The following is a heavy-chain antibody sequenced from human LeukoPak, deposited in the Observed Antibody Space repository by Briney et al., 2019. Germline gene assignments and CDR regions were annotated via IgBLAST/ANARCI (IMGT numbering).Heavy chain of an antibody. CDR3: ARSSGDFDHYYGMDV. Sequence: GGSLRLSCAASGFTFSRHAMHWVRRAPGKGLELVSSISRNGDSTGYGNSVKGRFTISRDNSKNTLYLQMGSLRIEDMAIYYCARSSGDFDHYYGMDVWGQRTMVTVSS. J-gene: IGHJ6*02. CDR2: ISRNGDST. V-gene: IGHV3-64*01. CDR1: GFTFSRHA. D-gene: IGHD1-26*01.